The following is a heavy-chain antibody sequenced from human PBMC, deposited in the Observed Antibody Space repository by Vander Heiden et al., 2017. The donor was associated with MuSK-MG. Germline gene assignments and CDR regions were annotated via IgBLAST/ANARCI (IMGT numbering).Heavy chain of an antibody. CDR1: GFTFSRSI. CDR2: IKSKANNYAT. J-gene: IGHJ4*02. Sequence: EVQLVESGGGLVQPGGSLKLSCAASGFTFSRSIMHWVRQASGKGLEWVGRIKSKANNYATAYAASVKGSFTISRDDSKNTVYLQMNSLKTEDTAVYYCTIYDYWGQGTLVTVSS. CDR3: TIYDY. V-gene: IGHV3-73*02. D-gene: IGHD2-2*02.